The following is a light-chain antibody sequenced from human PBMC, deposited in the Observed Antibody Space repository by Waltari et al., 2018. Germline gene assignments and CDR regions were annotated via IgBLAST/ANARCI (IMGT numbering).Light chain of an antibody. CDR1: QSVSSK. CDR3: QQESNWSYT. J-gene: IGKJ2*01. CDR2: DAS. Sequence: EIALTQSPATLSLSPGERATLSCRASQSVSSKLAWYQQKPGQPPRLLIYDASSRATGIPDRFSGSGSGTEFTLTISSLEPEDVAVYFCQQESNWSYTFGQGTKVEIK. V-gene: IGKV3D-15*01.